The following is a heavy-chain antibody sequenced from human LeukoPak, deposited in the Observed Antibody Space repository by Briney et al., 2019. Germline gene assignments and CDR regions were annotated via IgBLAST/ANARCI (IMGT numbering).Heavy chain of an antibody. CDR1: GFTFSDYY. J-gene: IGHJ4*02. CDR2: ISSSGSTI. D-gene: IGHD5-12*01. CDR3: ARDQLIHSDYTTPLDC. Sequence: TGGSLRLSCAASGFTFSDYYMSWIREAPGKGLEWVSYISSSGSTIYYADSVKGRFTISKDNAKNSLYLQMNSLRAEDTAVYYCARDQLIHSDYTTPLDCWGQGTLVTVST. V-gene: IGHV3-11*01.